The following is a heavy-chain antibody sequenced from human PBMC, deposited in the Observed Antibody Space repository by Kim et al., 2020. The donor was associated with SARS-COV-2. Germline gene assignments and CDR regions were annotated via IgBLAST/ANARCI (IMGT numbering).Heavy chain of an antibody. Sequence: KFQGRVTITADESTSTAYMELSSLRSEDTAVYYCARHGDRIAAAGTGFDYWGQGTLVTVSS. J-gene: IGHJ4*02. V-gene: IGHV1-69*01. CDR3: ARHGDRIAAAGTGFDY. D-gene: IGHD6-13*01.